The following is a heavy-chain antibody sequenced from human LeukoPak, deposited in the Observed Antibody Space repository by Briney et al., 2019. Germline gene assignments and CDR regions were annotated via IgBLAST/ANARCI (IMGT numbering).Heavy chain of an antibody. CDR2: ISGSGGST. J-gene: IGHJ4*02. V-gene: IGHV3-23*01. CDR1: GFTFSSYA. D-gene: IGHD6-13*01. CDR3: AKDTGYRQLVLTFDY. Sequence: PGGSLRLSCAASGFTFSSYAMSWVRQAPGKGLEWVSAISGSGGSTYYADSVKGRFTISRDNSKNTLYLQMNSLRAEDTAVYYCAKDTGYRQLVLTFDYWGQGTLVTVSS.